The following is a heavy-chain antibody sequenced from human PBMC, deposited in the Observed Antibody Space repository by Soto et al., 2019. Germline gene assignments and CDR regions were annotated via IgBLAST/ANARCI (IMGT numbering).Heavy chain of an antibody. CDR3: ARAGTTGTTSYYYYGMDV. J-gene: IGHJ6*02. CDR1: GYTFTSYG. V-gene: IGHV1-18*01. Sequence: QVQLVQSGAEVKKPGASVKVSCKASGYTFTSYGISWVRQAPGQGLEWMGWISAYNGNTNYAQKLQGRVTMTTDTSTSTAYMELRSLRSDATAVYYCARAGTTGTTSYYYYGMDVWGQGTTVTVSS. D-gene: IGHD1-1*01. CDR2: ISAYNGNT.